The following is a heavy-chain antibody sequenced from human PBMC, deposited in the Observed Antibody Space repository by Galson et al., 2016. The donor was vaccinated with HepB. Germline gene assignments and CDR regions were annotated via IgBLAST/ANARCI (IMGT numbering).Heavy chain of an antibody. J-gene: IGHJ4*02. Sequence: SLRLSCAASGFTFSRYWMNWVRQAPGKGLEWVANINQDGSEKNYVDSVKGRFTISIDNAKNSLYLQMSSLRAEDTAVYYCAREPAMVTFDYWGQGTLVTVSS. V-gene: IGHV3-7*01. D-gene: IGHD5-18*01. CDR2: INQDGSEK. CDR1: GFTFSRYW. CDR3: AREPAMVTFDY.